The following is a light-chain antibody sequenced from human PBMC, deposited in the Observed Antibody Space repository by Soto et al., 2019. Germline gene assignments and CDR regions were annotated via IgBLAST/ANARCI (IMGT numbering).Light chain of an antibody. J-gene: IGKJ5*01. CDR1: QSVSSN. CDR3: QQRSNWPPIT. V-gene: IGKV3-11*01. CDR2: DAS. Sequence: IVMAQSPVTLSVSPVERATLSCMASQSVSSNLAWYQQKPGQAPRLLIYDASNRATGIPARFSGSGSGTDFTLTISSLEPEDFAVYYCQQRSNWPPITFGQGTRLEIK.